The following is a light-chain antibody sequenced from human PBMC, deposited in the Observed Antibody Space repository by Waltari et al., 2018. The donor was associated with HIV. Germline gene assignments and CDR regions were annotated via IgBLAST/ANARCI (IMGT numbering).Light chain of an antibody. CDR1: QDIKKN. J-gene: IGKJ5*01. CDR2: SAP. Sequence: DIQMTQSPSSVSADVGDRVIITCQASQDIKKNVNWYQQKPGRAPRRLIYSAPGLQSGVPSTVSGSGSGLEFNLTIAALEAEDSALFYCQQSHRTPLTFGGGTRVEIK. V-gene: IGKV1-39*01. CDR3: QQSHRTPLT.